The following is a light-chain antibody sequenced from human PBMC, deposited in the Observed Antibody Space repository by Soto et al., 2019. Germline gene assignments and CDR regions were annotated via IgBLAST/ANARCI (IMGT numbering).Light chain of an antibody. CDR2: DVT. J-gene: IGLJ3*02. CDR1: SSDVVGYNY. V-gene: IGLV2-14*01. CDR3: SSYTSSSTPLV. Sequence: QSALTQPASVSGSPGQSITISCTGTSSDVVGYNYVSWYQQHPGKAPKLMIYDVTNRPSGVSNRFSGSKSGNTASLTISGLQVEDEADYYCSSYTSSSTPLVFGGGTKLTLL.